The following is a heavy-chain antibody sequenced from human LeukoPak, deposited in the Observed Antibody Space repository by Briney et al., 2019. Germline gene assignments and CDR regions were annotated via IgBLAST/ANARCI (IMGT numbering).Heavy chain of an antibody. CDR1: GFTFSSYD. J-gene: IGHJ4*02. D-gene: IGHD6-19*01. CDR3: ARGGSDSSGWYSGGLFDY. V-gene: IGHV3-30*02. Sequence: PGGSLRLSCSASGFTFSSYDMHWVRQAPGKGLEWVAFIRFDGRNTDFADSVKGRFTISRDNSKNTLYLQMNSLRAEDTAVYYCARGGSDSSGWYSGGLFDYWGQGTLVTVSS. CDR2: IRFDGRNT.